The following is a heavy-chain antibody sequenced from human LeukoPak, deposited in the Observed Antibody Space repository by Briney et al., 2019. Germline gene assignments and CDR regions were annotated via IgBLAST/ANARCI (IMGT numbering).Heavy chain of an antibody. Sequence: SVKVSCKASGGTFSSYAISWVRQAPGQGLEWMGGIIPIFGTANYAQKFQGRVTITTDESTSTAYMELSSLRSEDTAVYYCARAVSQLSSGYDGFDYWGQGTLVTVSS. D-gene: IGHD5-12*01. CDR2: IIPIFGTA. CDR1: GGTFSSYA. CDR3: ARAVSQLSSGYDGFDY. J-gene: IGHJ4*02. V-gene: IGHV1-69*05.